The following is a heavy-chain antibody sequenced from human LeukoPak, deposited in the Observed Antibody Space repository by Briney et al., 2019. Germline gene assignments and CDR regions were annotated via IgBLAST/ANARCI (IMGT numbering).Heavy chain of an antibody. J-gene: IGHJ4*02. V-gene: IGHV1-18*01. CDR3: ARSITFGGVIVIRSYYFDY. CDR1: GYTFTSYG. CDR2: ISAYNGNT. Sequence: ASVKVSCKASGYTFTSYGISWVRQAPGQGLEWMGWISAYNGNTNYAQKLQGRVTMTTDTSTSTAYMELRSLRSDDTAVYYCARSITFGGVIVIRSYYFDYWGQGTLVTVSS. D-gene: IGHD3-16*02.